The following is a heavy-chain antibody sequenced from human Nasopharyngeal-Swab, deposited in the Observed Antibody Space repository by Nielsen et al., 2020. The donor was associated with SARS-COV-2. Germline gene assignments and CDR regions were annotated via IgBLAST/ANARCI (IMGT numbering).Heavy chain of an antibody. CDR3: ARDKRIYFDSSGHLDC. D-gene: IGHD3-22*01. J-gene: IGHJ4*02. CDR2: IIPTAGLA. CDR1: GGTFSSYG. Sequence: SVKVSCKASGGTFSSYGISWVRQAPGQGLEWMGRIIPTAGLANYAQQFQGRVTITADTSTGTSYMELSSLRSEDTAVYYCARDKRIYFDSSGHLDCWGQGTLVTVSS. V-gene: IGHV1-69*04.